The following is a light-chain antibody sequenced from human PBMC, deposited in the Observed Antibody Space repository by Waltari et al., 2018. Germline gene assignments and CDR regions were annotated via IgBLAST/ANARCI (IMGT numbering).Light chain of an antibody. Sequence: QSALTQPASVSGSPGHSLTISCTGTSRDVGGYNYVSWYQQHPGKAPKLMIYEVSNRPSGVSNRFSGSKSGNTASLTISGLQAEDEADYYCSSYTSSSTLVFGGGTKLTVL. CDR2: EVS. V-gene: IGLV2-14*01. CDR3: SSYTSSSTLV. J-gene: IGLJ3*02. CDR1: SRDVGGYNY.